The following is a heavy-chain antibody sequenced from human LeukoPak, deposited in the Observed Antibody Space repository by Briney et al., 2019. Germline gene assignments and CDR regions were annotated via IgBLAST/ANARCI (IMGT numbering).Heavy chain of an antibody. CDR3: AREAVGDGYNPEYFQH. CDR1: GGSISSGSYY. D-gene: IGHD5-24*01. Sequence: SQTLSLTCTVSGGSISSGSYYWSWIRQPAGQGLEWIGRIYTSGSTNYNPSLKSRVTISVDTSKNQCSLKLSSVTAADRAVYYCAREAVGDGYNPEYFQHWGQGTLGTVSS. CDR2: IYTSGST. J-gene: IGHJ1*01. V-gene: IGHV4-61*02.